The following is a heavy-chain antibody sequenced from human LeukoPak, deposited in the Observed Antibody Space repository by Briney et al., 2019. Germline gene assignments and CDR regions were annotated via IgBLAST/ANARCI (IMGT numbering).Heavy chain of an antibody. CDR1: GYSFTNSW. J-gene: IGHJ4*02. V-gene: IGHV5-10-1*01. D-gene: IGHD5-24*01. Sequence: GESLKIPCKGSGYSFTNSWITWVRQMPGKGLEWMGTIDPSDSYSNYSPSFQGHVTISADKSITTAYLQWSSLKASDTATYYCARVFRDGYNRGGFYFDYWGQGTLVTVSS. CDR2: IDPSDSYS. CDR3: ARVFRDGYNRGGFYFDY.